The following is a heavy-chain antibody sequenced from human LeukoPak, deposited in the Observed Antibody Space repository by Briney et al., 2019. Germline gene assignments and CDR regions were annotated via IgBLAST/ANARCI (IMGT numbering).Heavy chain of an antibody. D-gene: IGHD3-22*01. CDR1: GYSISSGYY. CDR3: ARADSSGYYQYYFDY. Sequence: PSETLSLTCTVSGYSISSGYYWGWIRQPPGKGLEWIGSIYHSGSTYYNPSLKSRVTISVDTSKNQFSLKLSSVTAADTAVYYCARADSSGYYQYYFDYWGQGTLVTVSS. J-gene: IGHJ4*02. V-gene: IGHV4-38-2*02. CDR2: IYHSGST.